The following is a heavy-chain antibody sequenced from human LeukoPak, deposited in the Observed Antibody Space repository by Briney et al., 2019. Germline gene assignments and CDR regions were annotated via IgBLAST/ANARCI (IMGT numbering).Heavy chain of an antibody. J-gene: IGHJ4*02. D-gene: IGHD1-26*01. CDR1: GGSISSGGYY. CDR3: ARDPGGSPFDY. Sequence: SQTLSLTCTVSGGSISSGGYYWSWIRQPPGKGLEWIGYIYHSGSTYYNPSLKSRVTISVDRSKNQFSLKLSSVTAADTAVYYCARDPGGSPFDYWGQGTLVTVSS. V-gene: IGHV4-30-2*01. CDR2: IYHSGST.